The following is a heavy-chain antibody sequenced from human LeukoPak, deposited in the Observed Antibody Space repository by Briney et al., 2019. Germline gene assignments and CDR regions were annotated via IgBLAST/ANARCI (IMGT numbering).Heavy chain of an antibody. V-gene: IGHV1-18*01. CDR2: IAVYNANT. CDR1: GYTFSNYG. CDR3: ARDFAGLFDY. Sequence: ASVTVSCKASGYTFSNYGISWVRQAPGQGLEWMGWIAVYNANTNYAQNLPDRVTMTTDTATSTAYMELRSLRSNDTAMYYCARDFAGLFDYWGQGTLVTVSS. J-gene: IGHJ4*02. D-gene: IGHD2-21*01.